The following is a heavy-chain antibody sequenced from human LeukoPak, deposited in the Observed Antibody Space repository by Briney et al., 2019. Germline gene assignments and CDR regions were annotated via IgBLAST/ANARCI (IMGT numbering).Heavy chain of an antibody. V-gene: IGHV4-39*01. CDR3: ARVALGECSGGSCYSGYYYMDV. J-gene: IGHJ6*03. CDR2: IYYSGST. D-gene: IGHD2-15*01. CDR1: GGSISSSSYY. Sequence: PSETLSLTCTVSGGSISSSSYYWGWIRQPPGKGLEGIGRIYYSGSTYYNSSLKSRFTISVDTSKNQFSLKLSSATAADTAVYYCARVALGECSGGSCYSGYYYMDVWGKGTTVTVSS.